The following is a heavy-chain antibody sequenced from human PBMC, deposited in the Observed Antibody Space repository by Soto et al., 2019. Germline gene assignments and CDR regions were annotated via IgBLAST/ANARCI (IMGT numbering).Heavy chain of an antibody. Sequence: PSQTLSLTCAISGDSVSSNHATWDWIRQSPSRGLEWLGRTYYRSKWYCDYALSVKSRITINPDTSNNQLSLQLNSVTPDDTTVDYWESFKGTSWLAPGGQGTLVPVPS. J-gene: IGHJ5*02. CDR2: TYYRSKWYC. CDR3: ESFKGTSWLAP. V-gene: IGHV6-1*01. D-gene: IGHD2-2*01. CDR1: GDSVSSNHAT.